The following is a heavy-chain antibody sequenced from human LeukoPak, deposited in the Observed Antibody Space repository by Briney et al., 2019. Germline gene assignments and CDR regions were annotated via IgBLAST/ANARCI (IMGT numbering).Heavy chain of an antibody. CDR3: ARGGPVSPWSYSSSWCFDF. CDR2: IKQDGSEK. V-gene: IGHV3-7*04. CDR1: GFTFSSYW. D-gene: IGHD6-13*01. Sequence: GGSLRLPCAASGFTFSSYWMSWVRQTPGKGLEWVANIKQDGSEKYYVDSVKGRFTISRDNAKNSLYVQMNSLTAEDTAVYYCARGGPVSPWSYSSSWCFDFWGQGTLVTVSS. J-gene: IGHJ4*02.